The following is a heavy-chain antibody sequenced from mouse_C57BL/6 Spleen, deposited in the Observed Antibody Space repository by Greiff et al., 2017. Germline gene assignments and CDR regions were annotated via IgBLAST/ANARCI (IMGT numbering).Heavy chain of an antibody. V-gene: IGHV7-3*01. CDR2: IRNKANGYTT. D-gene: IGHD1-1*01. J-gene: IGHJ4*01. Sequence: EVMLVESGGGLVQPGGSLSLSCAASGFTFTDYYMSWVRQPPGKALEWLGFIRNKANGYTTEYSASVKGRFTISRDNSQSILYLQMNALRAEDSATYYCARYYYGSSYVGNYAMDYWGQGTSVTVSS. CDR1: GFTFTDYY. CDR3: ARYYYGSSYVGNYAMDY.